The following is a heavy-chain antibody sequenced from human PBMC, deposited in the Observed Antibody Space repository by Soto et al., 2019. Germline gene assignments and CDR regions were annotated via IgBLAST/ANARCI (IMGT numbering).Heavy chain of an antibody. CDR2: IIPIFGTA. V-gene: IGHV1-69*13. Sequence: EASVKVSCKASGGTFSSYAISWVRQAPGQGLEWMGGIIPIFGTANYAQKFQGRVTITADESTSTAYMELSSLRSEDTAVYYCARGRFTTVTTWWYFDYWGQGALVTVSS. D-gene: IGHD4-17*01. J-gene: IGHJ4*02. CDR3: ARGRFTTVTTWWYFDY. CDR1: GGTFSSYA.